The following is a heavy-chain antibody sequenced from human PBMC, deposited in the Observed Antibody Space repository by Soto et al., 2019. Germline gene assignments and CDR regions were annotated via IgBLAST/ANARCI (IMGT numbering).Heavy chain of an antibody. CDR3: ARDHSNYYYYYGMDV. CDR2: ISYDGSNK. J-gene: IGHJ6*02. CDR1: GFTFSSYA. V-gene: IGHV3-30-3*01. Sequence: VGSLRLSCAASGFTFSSYAMHWVRQAPGKGLEWVAVISYDGSNKYYADSVKGRFTIPRDNSKNTLYLQMNSLRAEDTAVYYCARDHSNYYYYYGMDVWGQGTTVTVSS. D-gene: IGHD4-4*01.